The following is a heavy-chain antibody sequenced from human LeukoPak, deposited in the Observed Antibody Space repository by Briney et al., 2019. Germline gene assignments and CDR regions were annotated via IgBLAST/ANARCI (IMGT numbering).Heavy chain of an antibody. V-gene: IGHV1-69*05. J-gene: IGHJ4*02. D-gene: IGHD2-2*01. CDR1: GYTFTSYG. CDR2: IIPIFGTA. Sequence: SVKVSCKASGYTFTSYGISWVRQAPGQGLEWMGGIIPIFGTANYAQKFQGRVTITTDESTSTAYMELSSLRSEDTAVYYCAIYCSSTSCPRRSYWGQGTLVTVSS. CDR3: AIYCSSTSCPRRSY.